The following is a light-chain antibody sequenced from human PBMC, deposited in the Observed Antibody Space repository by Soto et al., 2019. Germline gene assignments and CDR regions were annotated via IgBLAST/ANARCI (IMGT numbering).Light chain of an antibody. J-gene: IGKJ1*01. CDR2: KAS. V-gene: IGKV1-5*03. Sequence: DIQMTQSPSTLSASVGDRVTITCRASQSISSWLAWYQQKPGKAPKLLIYKASTLESGVPSRFSGSGSGTEFTLTISSLQPDDFATYYCQQYNSYPVTFGQGTKVDI. CDR1: QSISSW. CDR3: QQYNSYPVT.